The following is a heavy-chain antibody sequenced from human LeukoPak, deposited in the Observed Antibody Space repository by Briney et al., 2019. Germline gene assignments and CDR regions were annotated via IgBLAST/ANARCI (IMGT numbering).Heavy chain of an antibody. D-gene: IGHD4-23*01. V-gene: IGHV3-30-3*01. Sequence: GGSLRLSCAASGFTFSSYAMHWVRQAPGKGLEWVAVISHDGSNKYYADSVKGRFTISRDNSKNTLYLQMNSLRAEDTAVYYCARDHGGNGPIDYWGQGTLVTVSS. CDR3: ARDHGGNGPIDY. CDR2: ISHDGSNK. CDR1: GFTFSSYA. J-gene: IGHJ4*02.